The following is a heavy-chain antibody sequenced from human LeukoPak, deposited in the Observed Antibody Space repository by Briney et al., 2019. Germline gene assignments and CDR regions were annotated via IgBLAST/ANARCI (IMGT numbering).Heavy chain of an antibody. J-gene: IGHJ4*02. V-gene: IGHV4-59*08. CDR3: ARNPPGYCSSTSCQAYYFDY. Sequence: PSETLSLTCTVSGGSISSYYWSWIRQPPGKGLEWIGYIYYSGSTNYNPSLKSRVTISVDTSKNQFSLKLSSVTAADTAVYYCARNPPGYCSSTSCQAYYFDYWGQGTLVTVSS. CDR2: IYYSGST. D-gene: IGHD2-2*01. CDR1: GGSISSYY.